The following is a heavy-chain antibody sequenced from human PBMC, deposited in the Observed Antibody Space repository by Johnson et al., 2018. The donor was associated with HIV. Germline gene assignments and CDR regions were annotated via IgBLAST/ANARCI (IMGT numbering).Heavy chain of an antibody. CDR3: ARVRVGAFDI. D-gene: IGHD1-26*01. Sequence: VQLVESGGGMVQPGGSLRLSCAASGFTFSSYWMHWVRQAPGKGLVWVSRINSDGSTTSYADSVKGRFTISRDNSKNTLHLQMSSLRPEDTTVYYCARVRVGAFDIWGQGTMVTVSS. CDR1: GFTFSSYW. J-gene: IGHJ3*02. CDR2: INSDGSTT. V-gene: IGHV3-74*02.